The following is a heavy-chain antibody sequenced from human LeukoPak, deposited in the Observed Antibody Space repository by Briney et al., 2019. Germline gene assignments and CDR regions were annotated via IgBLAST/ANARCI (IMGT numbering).Heavy chain of an antibody. V-gene: IGHV1-69*05. Sequence: SVKVSCKASGGTSSSYAISWVRQAPGQGLEWMGGIIPIFGTANYAQKFQGRVTITTDESTSTAYMELSSLRSEDTAVYYCARTSIVGARFDPWGQGTLVTVSS. J-gene: IGHJ5*02. CDR1: GGTSSSYA. D-gene: IGHD1-26*01. CDR2: IIPIFGTA. CDR3: ARTSIVGARFDP.